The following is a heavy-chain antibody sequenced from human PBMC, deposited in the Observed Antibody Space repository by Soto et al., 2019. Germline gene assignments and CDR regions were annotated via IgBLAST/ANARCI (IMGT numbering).Heavy chain of an antibody. CDR2: IHYSGST. D-gene: IGHD2-15*01. CDR1: GDSIGSYF. V-gene: IGHV4-59*01. CDR3: ARATLCSGGSCYRFDP. Sequence: SETLSLTCTVSGDSIGSYFWSWIRQAPGKGLEWIGYIHYSGSTKSNPSLKSRVTISVDTSKNQFSLNLSSVTAADTAVYYCARATLCSGGSCYRFDPWGQGTLVTVSS. J-gene: IGHJ5*02.